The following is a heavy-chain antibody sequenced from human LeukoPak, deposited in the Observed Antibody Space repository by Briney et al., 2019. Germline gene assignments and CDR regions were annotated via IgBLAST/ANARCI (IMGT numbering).Heavy chain of an antibody. Sequence: PGGSLRLSCAASGFTFSSYGMHWVRQAPGKGLEWVSSISSSSSYIYYADSVKGRFTISRDNAKNSLYLQMNSLRAEDTAVYYCARDRSGWRWLPQRHDAFDIWGQGTMVTVSS. CDR3: ARDRSGWRWLPQRHDAFDI. CDR1: GFTFSSYG. J-gene: IGHJ3*02. D-gene: IGHD5-24*01. CDR2: ISSSSSYI. V-gene: IGHV3-21*01.